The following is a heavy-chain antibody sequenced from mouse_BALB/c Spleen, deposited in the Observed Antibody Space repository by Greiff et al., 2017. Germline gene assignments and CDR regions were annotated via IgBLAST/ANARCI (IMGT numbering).Heavy chain of an antibody. V-gene: IGHV14-1*02. Sequence: EVKLLESGAELVRPGALVKLSCKASGFNIKDYYMHWVKQRPEQGLEWIGWIDPENGNTIYDPKFQGKASITADTSSNTAYLQLSSLTSEDTAVYYCASYGNYGYFDVWGAGTTVTVSS. CDR1: GFNIKDYY. D-gene: IGHD2-1*01. CDR3: ASYGNYGYFDV. J-gene: IGHJ1*01. CDR2: IDPENGNT.